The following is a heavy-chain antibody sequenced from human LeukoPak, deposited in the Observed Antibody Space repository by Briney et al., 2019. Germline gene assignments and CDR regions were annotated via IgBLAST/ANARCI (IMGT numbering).Heavy chain of an antibody. Sequence: GGSLRLSCAASGFTFSNYAMSWVRQAPGKGLEWVSFIYSGGSTYYADSVKGRFTISRDNSKNTLYLQMNSLRAEDTAVYYCAKSNYIVVVPAAPSFAFDIWGQGTMVTASS. J-gene: IGHJ3*02. CDR1: GFTFSNYA. CDR3: AKSNYIVVVPAAPSFAFDI. V-gene: IGHV3-23*03. CDR2: IYSGGST. D-gene: IGHD2-2*01.